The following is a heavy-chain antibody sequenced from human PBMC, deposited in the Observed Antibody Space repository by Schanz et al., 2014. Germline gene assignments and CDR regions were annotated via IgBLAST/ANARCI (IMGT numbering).Heavy chain of an antibody. D-gene: IGHD3-3*01. CDR3: ARGFDCWDR. J-gene: IGHJ4*02. V-gene: IGHV1-18*01. CDR2: ISTFRNEDT. CDR1: GYTFTSYG. Sequence: QVQLVQSGAEVKKPGASVKVSCKASGYTFTSYGISWVRQAPGQGLEWMGWISTFRNEDTNSAQRFQGRLTMTTDTSTSTAYMELRSLRSDDTAVYYCARGFDCWDRWGRGTLVTVSS.